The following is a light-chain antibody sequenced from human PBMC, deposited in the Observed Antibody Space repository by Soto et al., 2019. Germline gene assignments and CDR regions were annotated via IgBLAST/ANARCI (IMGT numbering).Light chain of an antibody. J-gene: IGLJ2*01. CDR3: QSYDSSLSAVV. CDR1: SSNIGAHYD. Sequence: QSVLTQPPSVSGAPGQRVTISCTGSSSNIGAHYDVHWYQQLPGTDPRLLIYSKTIRPSGVPVRFSAAQSGTSASLAITGLQAEDEGDYYCQSYDSSLSAVVFGGGTKLTVL. CDR2: SKT. V-gene: IGLV1-40*01.